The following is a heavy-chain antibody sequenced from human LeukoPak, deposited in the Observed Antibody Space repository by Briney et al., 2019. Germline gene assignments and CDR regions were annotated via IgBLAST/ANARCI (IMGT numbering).Heavy chain of an antibody. J-gene: IGHJ4*02. Sequence: GGSLRLSCAASGFTFSDYTLNWVRQPPGKGLEWLSSITGDSSYIYYGDSVKGRFTVSRDNARNSLYLHINSLRVEDTGVYYCARVQGSPHWGQGTLVTVSS. CDR2: ITGDSSYI. CDR1: GFTFSDYT. CDR3: ARVQGSPH. V-gene: IGHV3-21*03.